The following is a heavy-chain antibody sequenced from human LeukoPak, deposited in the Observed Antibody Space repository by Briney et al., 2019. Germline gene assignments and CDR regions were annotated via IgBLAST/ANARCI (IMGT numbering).Heavy chain of an antibody. D-gene: IGHD3-22*01. Sequence: ASVKVSCKASGYTFTSHYMHWVRQAPGQGLEWMGIINPSGGSTSYAQKFQGRVTMTRDTSTSTVYMELSSLRSEDTAVYYCARSFYYDSSGYHYLDYWGQGTLVTVSS. CDR1: GYTFTSHY. V-gene: IGHV1-46*01. CDR3: ARSFYYDSSGYHYLDY. CDR2: INPSGGST. J-gene: IGHJ4*02.